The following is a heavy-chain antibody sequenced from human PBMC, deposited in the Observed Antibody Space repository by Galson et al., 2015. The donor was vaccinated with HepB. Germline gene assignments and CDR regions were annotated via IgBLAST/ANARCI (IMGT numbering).Heavy chain of an antibody. J-gene: IGHJ3*02. CDR3: ARRGDGYNSAFDI. CDR1: GDSVSSNSDV. CDR2: TYYRSKWYN. V-gene: IGHV6-1*01. Sequence: CAISGDSVSSNSDVWNWIRQSPSRGLEWLGRTYYRSKWYNDYAASVKSRITINPDTSKNQFSLQLNSVTPEDTAVYYCARRGDGYNSAFDIWGRGTMVTVSS. D-gene: IGHD5-24*01.